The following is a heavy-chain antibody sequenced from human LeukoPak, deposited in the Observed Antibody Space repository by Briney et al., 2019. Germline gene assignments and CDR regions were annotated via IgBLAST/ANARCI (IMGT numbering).Heavy chain of an antibody. Sequence: SETLSLTCTVSGGSISSGNYYWNWLRQPAGKGPEWIGRFYSSGITKHNPSLKSRVTMSVDTSKNQFSLNLTSVTAADTAVYYCARGAYSFDTWGQGTVVTVSS. D-gene: IGHD2-21*01. V-gene: IGHV4-61*02. CDR3: ARGAYSFDT. CDR2: FYSSGIT. J-gene: IGHJ3*02. CDR1: GGSISSGNYY.